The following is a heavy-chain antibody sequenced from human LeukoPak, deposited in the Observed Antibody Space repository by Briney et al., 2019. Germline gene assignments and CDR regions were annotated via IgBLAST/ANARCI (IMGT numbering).Heavy chain of an antibody. CDR3: ARGRIRRYYDSSGSYFDY. Sequence: PSETLSLTCAVYGGSFRGYYWSWIRQPPGKGLEWMGEINHSGSTNYNPSLKSRVTISVDTSENQLSLAVLSVRAADTAGFDCARGRIRRYYDSSGSYFDYWGQGTLVTVSS. J-gene: IGHJ4*02. V-gene: IGHV4-34*01. CDR1: GGSFRGYY. D-gene: IGHD3-22*01. CDR2: INHSGST.